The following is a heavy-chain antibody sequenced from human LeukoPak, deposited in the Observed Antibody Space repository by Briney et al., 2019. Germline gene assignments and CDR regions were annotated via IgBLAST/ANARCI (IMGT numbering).Heavy chain of an antibody. V-gene: IGHV4-39*01. J-gene: IGHJ4*02. CDR2: VYYSGST. CDR1: VDSISSSSYY. D-gene: IGHD5-12*01. CDR3: ARHYVATNIFGY. Sequence: SETLSLTCTVSVDSISSSSYYWGWIRQPPGKGLEWIGSVYYSGSTYYNPSLKSRVTISVDTSKNQFSLKLSSVTAADTAVYYCARHYVATNIFGYWGQGTLVTVSS.